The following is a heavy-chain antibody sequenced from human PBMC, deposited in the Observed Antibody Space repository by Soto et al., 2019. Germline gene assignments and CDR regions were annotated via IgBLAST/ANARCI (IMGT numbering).Heavy chain of an antibody. V-gene: IGHV3-33*01. CDR1: GFTFSSYG. CDR3: ARGEYYDFWSVYYWPQGPSQYYYYYGMDV. J-gene: IGHJ6*02. D-gene: IGHD3-3*01. Sequence: GGSLRLSCAASGFTFSSYGMHWVRQAPGKGLEWVAVIWYDGSNKYYADSVKGRFTISRDNSKNTLYLQMNSLRAEDTAVYYCARGEYYDFWSVYYWPQGPSQYYYYYGMDVWRQGTTVTVSS. CDR2: IWYDGSNK.